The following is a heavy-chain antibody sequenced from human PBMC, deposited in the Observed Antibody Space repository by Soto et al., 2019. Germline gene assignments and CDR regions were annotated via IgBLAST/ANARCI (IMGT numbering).Heavy chain of an antibody. V-gene: IGHV3-33*01. D-gene: IGHD4-17*01. CDR3: AREGTVTTFFDY. CDR2: IWYDGSNK. CDR1: GFTFSSYG. Sequence: QAQLVESGGGVVQPGRSLRLSCAASGFTFSSYGMHWVRQAPGKGLEWVAVIWYDGSNKYYADSVKGRFTISRDNSKNTLYLQMNSLRAEDTAVYYCAREGTVTTFFDYWGQGTLVTVSS. J-gene: IGHJ4*02.